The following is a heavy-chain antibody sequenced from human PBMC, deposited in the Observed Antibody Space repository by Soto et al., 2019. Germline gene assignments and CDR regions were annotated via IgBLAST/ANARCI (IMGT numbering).Heavy chain of an antibody. V-gene: IGHV4-59*01. D-gene: IGHD3-16*01. J-gene: IGHJ3*01. CDR3: ARWGETNSSPHVSAFDV. Sequence: SETLSLTCSVSDDSITNYHWNWIRQPPGKGPEWIGYTHHSGRAVYNPSLRSRVTMSVDRSKSQFSLRLDFVTAADTAVYFCARWGETNSSPHVSAFDVWGQGTMVTVSS. CDR2: THHSGRA. CDR1: DDSITNYH.